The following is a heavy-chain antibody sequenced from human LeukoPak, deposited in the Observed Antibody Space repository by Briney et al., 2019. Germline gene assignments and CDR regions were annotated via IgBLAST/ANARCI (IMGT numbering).Heavy chain of an antibody. D-gene: IGHD3-10*01. Sequence: PGGSLRLSCAASGFTFHDYGMSWVRQAPGKGLEWVSGINWNGGSTGYADSVKGRFTISRDNAKNSLYLQMNSLRAEDTALYYCARSLTYGSGSYYYYYYYMDVWGKGTTVTVSS. J-gene: IGHJ6*03. CDR3: ARSLTYGSGSYYYYYYYMDV. CDR1: GFTFHDYG. V-gene: IGHV3-20*04. CDR2: INWNGGST.